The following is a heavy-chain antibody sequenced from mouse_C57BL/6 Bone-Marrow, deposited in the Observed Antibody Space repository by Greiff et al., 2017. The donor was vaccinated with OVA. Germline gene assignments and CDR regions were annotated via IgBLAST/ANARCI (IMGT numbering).Heavy chain of an antibody. J-gene: IGHJ3*01. V-gene: IGHV1-7*01. CDR2: INPSSGST. CDR1: GYTFTSYW. Sequence: QVQLQQSGAELAKPGASVKLSCKASGYTFTSYWMHWVKQRPGQGLEWIGYINPSSGSTKYNQKFQDKATLTADISSSTAYMQLSSLTYEDAAVYYCARSGAWFAYWGQGTLVTVSA. CDR3: ARSGAWFAY.